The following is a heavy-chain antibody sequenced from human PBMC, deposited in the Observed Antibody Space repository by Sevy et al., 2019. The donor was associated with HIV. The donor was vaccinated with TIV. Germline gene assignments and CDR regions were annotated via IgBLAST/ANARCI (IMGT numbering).Heavy chain of an antibody. V-gene: IGHV1-24*01. CDR1: GYTLTELS. Sequence: ASVKVSCKVSGYTLTELSMHWVRQAPGKGLEWMGGFDPEDGETIYAQKFQGRVTMTEDTSTDTAYMELSSLRSEDTAVSYCATESIGAGSYYYYGMDVWGQGTTVTVSS. J-gene: IGHJ6*02. CDR3: ATESIGAGSYYYYGMDV. D-gene: IGHD6-13*01. CDR2: FDPEDGET.